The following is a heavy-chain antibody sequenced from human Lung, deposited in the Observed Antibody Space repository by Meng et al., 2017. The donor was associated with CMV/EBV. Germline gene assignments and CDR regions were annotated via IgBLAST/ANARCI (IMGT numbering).Heavy chain of an antibody. CDR1: GFTFSSYA. CDR2: ISYDGSNK. J-gene: IGHJ4*02. V-gene: IGHV3-30-3*01. D-gene: IGHD2-15*01. Sequence: QVQLVQSWGGVVQPGRSLSLSCAASGFTFSSYAMHWVRQAPGKGLEWVAVISYDGSNKYYADSVKGRFTISRDNSKNTLYLQMNSLRAEDTAVYYCAHGGGDCWGQGTLVTVSS. CDR3: AHGGGDC.